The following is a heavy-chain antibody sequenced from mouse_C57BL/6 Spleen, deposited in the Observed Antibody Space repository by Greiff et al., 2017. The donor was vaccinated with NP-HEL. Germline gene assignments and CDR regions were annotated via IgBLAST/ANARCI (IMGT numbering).Heavy chain of an antibody. CDR1: GYTFTSYW. V-gene: IGHV1-69*01. Sequence: VQLQQPGAELVMPGASVKLSCKASGYTFTSYWMHWVKQRPGQGLEWIGEIDPSDSYNNYNQQFKGKSTLTVDKSSSTAYMQLSSLTSENSAVYYCARKLRRDAMDYWGQGPSVTVSS. CDR3: ARKLRRDAMDY. J-gene: IGHJ4*01. D-gene: IGHD1-1*01. CDR2: IDPSDSYN.